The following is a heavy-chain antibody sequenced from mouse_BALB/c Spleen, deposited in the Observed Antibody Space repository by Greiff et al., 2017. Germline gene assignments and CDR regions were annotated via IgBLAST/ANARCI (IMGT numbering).Heavy chain of an antibody. D-gene: IGHD2-4*01. CDR2: ISNLAYSI. J-gene: IGHJ2*01. CDR3: ARGSTMITSFDY. V-gene: IGHV5-15*02. CDR1: GFTFSDYG. Sequence: EVKVVESGGGLVQPGGSRKLSCAASGFTFSDYGMAWVRQAPGKGPEWVAFISNLAYSIYYADTVTGRFTISRENAKNTLYLEMSSLRSEDTAMYYCARGSTMITSFDYWGQGTTLTVSS.